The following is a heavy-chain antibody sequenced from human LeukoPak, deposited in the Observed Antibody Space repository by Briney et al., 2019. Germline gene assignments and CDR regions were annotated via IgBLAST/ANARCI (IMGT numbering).Heavy chain of an antibody. CDR2: ISGSGGST. CDR1: GFTFSSYA. J-gene: IGHJ4*02. CDR3: ANLKPPN. V-gene: IGHV3-23*01. Sequence: GGSLRLPCAASGFTFSSYAMSCARHAPREGLEWVSAISGSGGSTYYADSMKGRFTISRDNSKNTLYLQMNSLRAEDTAVYYCANLKPPNWGQGTLVTVSS.